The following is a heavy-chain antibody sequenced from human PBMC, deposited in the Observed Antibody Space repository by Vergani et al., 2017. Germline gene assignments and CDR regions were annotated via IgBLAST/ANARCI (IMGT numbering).Heavy chain of an antibody. J-gene: IGHJ4*02. D-gene: IGHD3-9*01. Sequence: QVQVVQSGAEVKKSGASVKFSCKTSEYTFSNYYMHWVRQAPGQGLEGMGIINPSGGHTNYAQKFQGRVTMTRDTSTSTVYMELSILRYEGTAIYYCARGDYGILTGYRYWGQGTLVTVSA. V-gene: IGHV1-46*03. CDR2: INPSGGHT. CDR1: EYTFSNYY. CDR3: ARGDYGILTGYRY.